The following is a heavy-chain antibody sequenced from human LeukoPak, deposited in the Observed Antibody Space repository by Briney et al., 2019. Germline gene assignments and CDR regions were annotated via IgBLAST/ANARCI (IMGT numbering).Heavy chain of an antibody. V-gene: IGHV3-23*01. CDR1: GFTFSSYV. Sequence: GGSLRLSCAASGFTFSSYVMNWVRQAQGKGLEWVSGISGSGGRIYYADSVKGRFTISRDNAKNSLYLQMNSLRAEDTAVYYCAELGITMIGGVWGKGTTVTISS. CDR3: AELGITMIGGV. CDR2: ISGSGGRI. J-gene: IGHJ6*04. D-gene: IGHD3-10*02.